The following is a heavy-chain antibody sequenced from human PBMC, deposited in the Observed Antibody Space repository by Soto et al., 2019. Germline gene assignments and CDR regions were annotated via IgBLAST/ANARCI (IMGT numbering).Heavy chain of an antibody. D-gene: IGHD3-16*01. J-gene: IGHJ3*01. Sequence: QAPIQQWGAGLLRPSETLSLTCVVYDDSFTDYFWTWIRLSTGKRPECIGDIHDIGRTNYNPCLQSRVSISVDTSKNQVSLKLNSVTAADTAVYYCARALVTFTYGGQYVFDVWGQGTEVTVSS. CDR2: IHDIGRT. V-gene: IGHV4-34*01. CDR3: ARALVTFTYGGQYVFDV. CDR1: DDSFTDYF.